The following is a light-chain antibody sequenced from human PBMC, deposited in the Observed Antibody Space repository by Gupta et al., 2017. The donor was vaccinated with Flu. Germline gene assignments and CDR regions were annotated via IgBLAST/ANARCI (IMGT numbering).Light chain of an antibody. Sequence: ATLSVSPGERAPLACRASQSVSSNLAWYQQKPGQAPRLLIYGASTRATGIPARFSGSGSGTEFTLTISSLQSEDFAVYYCQQYNIWPLWTFGQGTKVEIK. V-gene: IGKV3-15*01. CDR1: QSVSSN. J-gene: IGKJ1*01. CDR2: GAS. CDR3: QQYNIWPLWT.